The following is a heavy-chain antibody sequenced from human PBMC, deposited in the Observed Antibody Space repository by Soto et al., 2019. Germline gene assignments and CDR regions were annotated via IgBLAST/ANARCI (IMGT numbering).Heavy chain of an antibody. CDR3: ARISGGPIC. J-gene: IGHJ4*02. CDR2: IHTGGGT. CDR1: GVSISGSY. V-gene: IGHV4-4*07. Sequence: KASETLSLTCSVSGVSISGSYWHWFRQPAGERPEWIGRIHTGGGTNYNPSLGSRVSMSVDTSKNQLSLKLSSVTAADTAMYYCARISGGPICWGQGTLVTVSS.